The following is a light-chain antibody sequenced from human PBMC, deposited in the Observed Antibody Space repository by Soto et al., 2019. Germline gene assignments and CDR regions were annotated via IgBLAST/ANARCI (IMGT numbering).Light chain of an antibody. J-gene: IGLJ2*01. CDR3: SSYTSISTPQAV. CDR1: SSDIGGYNY. V-gene: IGLV2-14*01. CDR2: EVS. Sequence: QSGLTQPASVSGSPGQSITISCTGTSSDIGGYNYVSWYQQHPGKAPKLMIYEVSNRPSGVSNRFSGSKSGNTASLTISGLQAEDEADYYCSSYTSISTPQAVFGGGTQVTVL.